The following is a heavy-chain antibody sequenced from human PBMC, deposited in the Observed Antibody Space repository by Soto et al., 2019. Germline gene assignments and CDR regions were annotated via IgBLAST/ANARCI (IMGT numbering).Heavy chain of an antibody. CDR1: GFTFSSYG. J-gene: IGHJ4*02. CDR3: ARSSSWYPFDY. Sequence: PGWSLRLSCAASGFTFSSYGMHWVRQAPGKGLEWVAVIWYDGSNKYYADSVKGRFTISRDNSKNTLYLQMNSLRAEDTAVYYCARSSSWYPFDYWGQGTLVTVSS. D-gene: IGHD6-13*01. V-gene: IGHV3-33*01. CDR2: IWYDGSNK.